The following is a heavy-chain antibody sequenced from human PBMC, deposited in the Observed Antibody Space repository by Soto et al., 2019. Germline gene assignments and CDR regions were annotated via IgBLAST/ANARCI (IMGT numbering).Heavy chain of an antibody. V-gene: IGHV3-23*01. D-gene: IGHD6-13*01. Sequence: GGSLRLSCAGSGFDFSFYAMSWVRQAPGKGLEWVSGIGGSGVTTYYADSVKGRFTISRDNSKNTLYLQMNSLRAEDTAIYYCAKDSSAAGFDAFDIWGQGTMVTVSS. CDR2: IGGSGVTT. CDR1: GFDFSFYA. J-gene: IGHJ3*02. CDR3: AKDSSAAGFDAFDI.